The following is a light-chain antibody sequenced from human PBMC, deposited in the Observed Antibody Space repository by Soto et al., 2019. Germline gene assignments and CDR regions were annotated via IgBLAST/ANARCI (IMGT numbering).Light chain of an antibody. CDR2: IIS. J-gene: IGKJ4*01. Sequence: DVQLTQSPSFLAASVGDRLTITCRASQDIKRFLAWYQQKPGKAPKLLIYIISTLQSRVPSRFSGSGSGTELTLTNSSLQPDDFATYYCQQVNTYPVTFGGGTKVEI. CDR3: QQVNTYPVT. CDR1: QDIKRF. V-gene: IGKV1-9*01.